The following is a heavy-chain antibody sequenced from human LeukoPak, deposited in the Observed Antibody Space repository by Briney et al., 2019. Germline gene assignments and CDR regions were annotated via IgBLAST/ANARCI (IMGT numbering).Heavy chain of an antibody. J-gene: IGHJ4*02. Sequence: SETLSLTCTVSGGSISSSSYYWGWIRQPPGKGLEWIGSIYYSGSTYYNPSLKSRVTISVDTSKNQFSLKLSSVTAADTAVYYCARTPLSGMIVAYYFDYWGQGTLVTVSS. CDR1: GGSISSSSYY. D-gene: IGHD3-22*01. CDR2: IYYSGST. V-gene: IGHV4-39*01. CDR3: ARTPLSGMIVAYYFDY.